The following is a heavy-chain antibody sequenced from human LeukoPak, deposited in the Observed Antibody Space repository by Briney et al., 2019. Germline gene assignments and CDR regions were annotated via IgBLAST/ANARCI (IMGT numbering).Heavy chain of an antibody. CDR3: ARSLTVPHVDY. Sequence: SETLSLTRTVSGGSISSYYWSWIRQPPGKGLEWIGYIYYSGSTNYNPSLKSRVTISVDTSKNQFSLKLSSVTAADTAVYYCARSLTVPHVDYWGQGTLVTVSS. D-gene: IGHD4-17*01. J-gene: IGHJ4*02. CDR1: GGSISSYY. CDR2: IYYSGST. V-gene: IGHV4-59*01.